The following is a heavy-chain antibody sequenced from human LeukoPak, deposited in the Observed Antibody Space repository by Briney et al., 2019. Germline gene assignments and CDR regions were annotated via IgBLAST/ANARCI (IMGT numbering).Heavy chain of an antibody. CDR3: ARVRTMVRGVISLGY. CDR2: MNPNSGNT. CDR1: GYTFTSYD. Sequence: ASVKVSCKASGYTFTSYDINWVRQAAGPGPEWMGWMNPNSGNTGYAQNFQGRVTMTRNTSISTAYMELSSLRSEDTAVYYCARVRTMVRGVISLGYWGQGTLVTVSS. D-gene: IGHD3-10*01. V-gene: IGHV1-8*01. J-gene: IGHJ4*02.